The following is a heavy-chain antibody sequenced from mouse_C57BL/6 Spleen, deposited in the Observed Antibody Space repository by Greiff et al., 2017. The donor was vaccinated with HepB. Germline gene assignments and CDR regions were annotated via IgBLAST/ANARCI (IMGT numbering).Heavy chain of an antibody. V-gene: IGHV5-2*03. CDR1: EYEFPSHD. Sequence: DVMLVESGGGLVQPGESLKLSCESNEYEFPSHDMSWVRKTPEKRLELVAAINSDGGSTYYPDTMERRFIISRDNTKKTLYLQMSSLRSEDTALYYCARRGTMVTTDWYFDVWGTGTTVTVSS. D-gene: IGHD2-2*01. CDR3: ARRGTMVTTDWYFDV. CDR2: INSDGGST. J-gene: IGHJ1*03.